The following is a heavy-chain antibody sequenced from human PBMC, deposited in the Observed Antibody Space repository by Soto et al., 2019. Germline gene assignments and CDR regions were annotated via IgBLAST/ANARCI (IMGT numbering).Heavy chain of an antibody. V-gene: IGHV3-33*01. D-gene: IGHD2-15*01. CDR3: ARDGYCSGGSCYSVPVFDY. J-gene: IGHJ4*02. CDR1: GFTFSSYG. CDR2: IWYNGSNK. Sequence: ESGGGVVQPGRSLRLSCAASGFTFSSYGMHWVRQAPGKGLEWVAVIWYNGSNKYYADSVKGRFTISRDNSKNTLYLQMNSLRAEDTAVYYCARDGYCSGGSCYSVPVFDYWGQRTLVTVSS.